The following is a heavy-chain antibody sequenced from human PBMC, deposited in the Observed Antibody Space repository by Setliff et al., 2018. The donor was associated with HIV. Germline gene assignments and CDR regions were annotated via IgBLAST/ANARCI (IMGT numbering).Heavy chain of an antibody. Sequence: PSETLSLTCTVSGGSISSYYWSWIRQPPGKGLEWIGYIYYSGSTNYNPSLKSRVTISVDTSKNQFSLKLSSVTAADTAVYYCARSRSASSGLYFDYWGQGTLVTVSS. CDR2: IYYSGST. CDR3: ARSRSASSGLYFDY. J-gene: IGHJ4*02. CDR1: GGSISSYY. D-gene: IGHD3-22*01. V-gene: IGHV4-59*08.